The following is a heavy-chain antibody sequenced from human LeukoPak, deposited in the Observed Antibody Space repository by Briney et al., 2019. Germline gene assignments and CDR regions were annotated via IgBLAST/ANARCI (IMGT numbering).Heavy chain of an antibody. V-gene: IGHV4-39*07. CDR3: ARDYSYGLFDY. Sequence: SETLSLTCTVSGGSISSGSYYWAWIRQSPGTGLEWIGSIYHSGSTYYNPSLKSRVTMSVDTSKKQFSLDLSSVTAADTAVYYCARDYSYGLFDYWGQGTLVTVSS. CDR2: IYHSGST. J-gene: IGHJ4*02. D-gene: IGHD5-18*01. CDR1: GGSISSGSYY.